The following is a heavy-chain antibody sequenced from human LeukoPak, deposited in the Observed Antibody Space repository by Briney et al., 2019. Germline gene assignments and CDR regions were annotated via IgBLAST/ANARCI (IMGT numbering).Heavy chain of an antibody. CDR2: ISSSSRTN. CDR1: GFTFSTYS. D-gene: IGHD6-13*01. CDR3: VTGYSRQDLES. J-gene: IGHJ5*01. Sequence: CGSLPDTRAASGFTFSTYSMNWVRQAPGKGLEWVSYISSSSRTNYYADSVKGRFTIFRDNAKNSLYLQMNSLRDEDTAVYYCVTGYSRQDLESCGQGNLVTVSS. V-gene: IGHV3-48*02.